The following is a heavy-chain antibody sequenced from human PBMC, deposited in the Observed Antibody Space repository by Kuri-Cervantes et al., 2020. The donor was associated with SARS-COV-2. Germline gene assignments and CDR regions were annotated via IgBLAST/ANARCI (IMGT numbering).Heavy chain of an antibody. CDR2: ISTYNANA. CDR3: ARGGITGTTGNWYFDL. Sequence: ASVKVSCKASGYTFTTYGITWVRQAPGQGLEWMGWISTYNANADYAQKLQGRVTMTTDTSTSIAYMELRSLRSDDTAIYYCARGGITGTTGNWYFDLWGRGTLVTVSS. D-gene: IGHD1-7*01. J-gene: IGHJ2*01. CDR1: GYTFTTYG. V-gene: IGHV1-18*04.